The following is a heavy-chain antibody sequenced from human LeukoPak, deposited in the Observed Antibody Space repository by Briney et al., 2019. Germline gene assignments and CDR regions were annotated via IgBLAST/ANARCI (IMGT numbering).Heavy chain of an antibody. CDR3: ARRSGEQLVHFQH. CDR2: INHSGST. Sequence: SETLSLTCAVYGVSFSGYYWSWIRQPPGKGREWRGEINHSGSTNYNPSLRRRVTISVDKSKNQFSLQLSSVTAADTVVYYCARRSGEQLVHFQHWGQGTLVTVSS. CDR1: GVSFSGYY. J-gene: IGHJ1*01. V-gene: IGHV4-34*01. D-gene: IGHD6-13*01.